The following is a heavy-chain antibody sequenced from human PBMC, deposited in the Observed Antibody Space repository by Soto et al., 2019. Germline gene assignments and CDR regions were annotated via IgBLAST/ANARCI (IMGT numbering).Heavy chain of an antibody. J-gene: IGHJ4*02. CDR1: GFTFSDYY. Sequence: PGGSLRLSCAASGFTFSDYYMSWIRQAPGKGLEWVSYISSSGSTIYYADSVKGRFTISRDNAKNSLYLQMNSLRAEDTAVYYCASFAYYDILPGYHHDYWGQGTLVTVSS. V-gene: IGHV3-11*01. D-gene: IGHD3-9*01. CDR2: ISSSGSTI. CDR3: ASFAYYDILPGYHHDY.